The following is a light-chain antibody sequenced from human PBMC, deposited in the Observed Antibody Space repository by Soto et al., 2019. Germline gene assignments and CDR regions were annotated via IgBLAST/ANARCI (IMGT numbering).Light chain of an antibody. CDR3: QQYGSSPPLT. V-gene: IGKV3-20*01. CDR1: QSVSSNY. CDR2: GAS. J-gene: IGKJ4*01. Sequence: EIVLTQSPGTLSLSPGERATHSCRASQSVSSNYLAWYQQKPGQAPRLLIYGASSRATGIPDRFSGSGSGTDFTLTISRLEPEDFALYYCQQYGSSPPLTFGGGTKVDIK.